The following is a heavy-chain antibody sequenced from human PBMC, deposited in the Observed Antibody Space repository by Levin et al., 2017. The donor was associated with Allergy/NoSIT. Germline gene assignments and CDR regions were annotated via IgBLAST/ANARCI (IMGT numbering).Heavy chain of an antibody. CDR2: IFDNGRA. D-gene: IGHD2-21*02. Sequence: SETLSLTCSVSRGSISSDVHYWGWVRQPPGKGLEWIGHIFDNGRAYYNSSLQSRLDISIDTSSSHFSLMLTSATVADTATYFCARGGGDYYFALELWGQGTMVTVSS. J-gene: IGHJ3*01. V-gene: IGHV4-30-4*01. CDR1: RGSISSDVHY. CDR3: ARGGGDYYFALEL.